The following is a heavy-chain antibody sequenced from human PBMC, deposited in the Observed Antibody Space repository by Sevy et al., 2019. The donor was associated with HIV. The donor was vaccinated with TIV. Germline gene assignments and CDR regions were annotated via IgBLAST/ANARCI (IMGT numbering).Heavy chain of an antibody. J-gene: IGHJ6*02. D-gene: IGHD6-19*01. Sequence: GGSLRLSCAASGFTFDDYTMHWVRQAPGKGLEWVSHISWDGGSTYYADSVKGRFTISRDNLKKSLYLPMNSLRTEDTALYYCAKAIHSGYSSGWPKCGGNYNYYYGMDVWGQGTTVTVSS. V-gene: IGHV3-43*01. CDR3: AKAIHSGYSSGWPKCGGNYNYYYGMDV. CDR2: ISWDGGST. CDR1: GFTFDDYT.